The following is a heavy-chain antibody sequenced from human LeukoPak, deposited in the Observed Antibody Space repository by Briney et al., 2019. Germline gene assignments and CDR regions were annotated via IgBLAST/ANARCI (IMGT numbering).Heavy chain of an antibody. CDR1: GFTFRDYS. CDR3: TRDYKYAFDN. D-gene: IGHD5-24*01. V-gene: IGHV3-48*01. J-gene: IGHJ4*02. CDR2: IGIDSGNT. Sequence: GGSLRLSCAASGFTFRDYSMNWVRQAPGKGLEWISYIGIDSGNTNYADSVKGRFTISGDKAKNSLYLQMNSLRVEDTAVYYCTRDYKYAFDNWGQGTLVTVSS.